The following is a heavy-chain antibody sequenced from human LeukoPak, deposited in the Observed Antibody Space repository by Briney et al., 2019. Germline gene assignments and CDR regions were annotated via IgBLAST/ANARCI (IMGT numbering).Heavy chain of an antibody. Sequence: ASVKVSCKASGGTFSNSAISWVRQAPGQGLEWMGGIIPSFGATDYTQKFQDRVTITTDESTSTAYMELSSVTAADTAVYYCASGRRITGTTRAFDIWGQGTMVTVSS. CDR2: IIPSFGAT. J-gene: IGHJ3*02. CDR1: GGTFSNSA. V-gene: IGHV1-69*05. CDR3: ASGRRITGTTRAFDI. D-gene: IGHD1-7*01.